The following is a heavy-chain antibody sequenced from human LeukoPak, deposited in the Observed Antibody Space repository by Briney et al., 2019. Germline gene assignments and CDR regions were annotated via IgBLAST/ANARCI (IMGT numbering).Heavy chain of an antibody. CDR1: GYSFTSYW. Sequence: LGESLKISCKGSGYSFTSYWIGWVRQMPGKGLEWMGIIYPDDSNTRYSPSFQGQVTMSADKSISTAYLQWSSLKASDSAMYYCARSIYNGFDPWGQGTLVTVPS. D-gene: IGHD5-24*01. CDR3: ARSIYNGFDP. CDR2: IYPDDSNT. J-gene: IGHJ5*02. V-gene: IGHV5-51*01.